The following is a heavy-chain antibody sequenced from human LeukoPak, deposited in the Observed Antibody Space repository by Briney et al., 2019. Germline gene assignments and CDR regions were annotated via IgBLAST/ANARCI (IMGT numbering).Heavy chain of an antibody. Sequence: KASETLSLTCTVSGGSISSDDYYWSWIRQPPGKGLAWIGYIYYSGSTYYNPSLKSRVTISVVTSKNQFSLKLSSVTAADTAVYYCARVHYGSGSLYYYYYYMDVWGKGTTVTVSS. J-gene: IGHJ6*03. V-gene: IGHV4-30-4*08. CDR2: IYYSGST. D-gene: IGHD3-10*01. CDR1: GGSISSDDYY. CDR3: ARVHYGSGSLYYYYYYMDV.